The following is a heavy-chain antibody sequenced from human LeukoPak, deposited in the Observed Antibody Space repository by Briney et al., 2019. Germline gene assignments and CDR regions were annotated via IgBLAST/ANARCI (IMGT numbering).Heavy chain of an antibody. Sequence: PGESLTLSCAASGFTLSSYWKHWVRHPPAKGLVWVSRISSDGDNTTDTASVKGRFTISRDNAENTLYLQMNSLRADDTAVYYCACSRHDYNPKKGALDYWGQGTLVTVSS. CDR2: ISSDGDNT. CDR1: GFTLSSYW. D-gene: IGHD5-24*01. V-gene: IGHV3-74*03. J-gene: IGHJ4*02. CDR3: ACSRHDYNPKKGALDY.